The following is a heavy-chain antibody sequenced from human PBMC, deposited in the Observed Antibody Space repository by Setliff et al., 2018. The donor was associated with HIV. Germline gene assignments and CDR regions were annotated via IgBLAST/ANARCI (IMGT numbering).Heavy chain of an antibody. CDR3: ARELTALYYDSLNWFDP. D-gene: IGHD3-3*01. V-gene: IGHV4-39*07. CDR1: GGSISSSSYY. CDR2: IYYSGST. Sequence: SETLSLTCTVSGGSISSSSYYWGWIRQPPGKGLEWIGSIYYSGSTYYNPSLKSRVTISVDTSKNQFSLKLSSVTAADTAVYYCARELTALYYDSLNWFDPWGQGTLVTVSS. J-gene: IGHJ5*02.